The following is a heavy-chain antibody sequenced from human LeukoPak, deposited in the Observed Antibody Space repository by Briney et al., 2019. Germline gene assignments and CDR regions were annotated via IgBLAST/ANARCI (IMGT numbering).Heavy chain of an antibody. CDR2: INIDGSDT. V-gene: IGHV3-74*01. D-gene: IGHD7-27*01. CDR3: ARGRPPTNGGFDY. J-gene: IGHJ4*02. CDR1: GFTFSDYW. Sequence: GGSLRLSCAASGFTFSDYWMHWVRQAPGKGLVWVSRINIDGSDTTYADPVKGRFTISRDNAKSTLYLQMNRLRVEDTAVYFCARGRPPTNGGFDYWGQGTLVTVSS.